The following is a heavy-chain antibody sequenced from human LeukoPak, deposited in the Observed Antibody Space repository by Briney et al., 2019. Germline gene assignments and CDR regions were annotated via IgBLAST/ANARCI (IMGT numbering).Heavy chain of an antibody. J-gene: IGHJ4*02. CDR2: ISYDGTNK. CDR3: ARPYDFCVCIANYYAVAY. V-gene: IGHV3-30*04. Sequence: GGSLRLSCAASGFSLSGYAMHWVRQAPGKGLEWVALISYDGTNKYYADSVKSRFTISRDNSKNTLFLQMNSLRAEDTAVYYCARPYDFCVCIANYYAVAYWGQGAMVTVS. D-gene: IGHD3-22*01. CDR1: GFSLSGYA.